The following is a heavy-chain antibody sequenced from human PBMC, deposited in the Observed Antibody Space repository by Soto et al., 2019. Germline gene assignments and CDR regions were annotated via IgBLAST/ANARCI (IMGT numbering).Heavy chain of an antibody. CDR2: VFHSGDT. J-gene: IGHJ4*01. CDR1: GASISSTVW. CDR3: ASTDSGWPTFEAY. Sequence: SETLSLTCAVSGASISSTVWWSWVRQPPGKGLEWIGEVFHSGDTNSNPSLKSRVTLSVDKSKNQFSLTLTSVTAADTAVYYCASTDSGWPTFEAYWGDGTLVTVSS. D-gene: IGHD6-19*01. V-gene: IGHV4-4*02.